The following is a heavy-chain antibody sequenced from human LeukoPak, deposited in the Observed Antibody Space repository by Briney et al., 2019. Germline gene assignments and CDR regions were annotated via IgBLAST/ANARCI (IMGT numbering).Heavy chain of an antibody. CDR2: IIPIFGTT. Sequence: SVKVSCKASGGTLSRYAISWVRQAPGQGPEWMGGIIPIFGTTNHAQKFQGRVTNTADESTSTAYMELSSLRSEDTAVYYCARIVGIASRGYFDYWGQGTLVTVSS. CDR1: GGTLSRYA. D-gene: IGHD3-10*01. CDR3: ARIVGIASRGYFDY. V-gene: IGHV1-69*13. J-gene: IGHJ4*02.